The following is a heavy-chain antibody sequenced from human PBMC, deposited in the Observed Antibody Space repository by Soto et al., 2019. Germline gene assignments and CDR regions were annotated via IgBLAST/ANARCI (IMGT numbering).Heavy chain of an antibody. J-gene: IGHJ6*02. CDR3: ARQLVATLGYYYYGMDV. V-gene: IGHV4-39*01. D-gene: IGHD5-12*01. CDR1: GGSISSSSYY. Sequence: SETLSLTCTVSGGSISSSSYYWGWIRQPPGKGLEWIGSIYYSGSTYYNPSLKSRVTISVDTSKNQFSLKLSSVTAADTAVYYCARQLVATLGYYYYGMDVWGQGTTVTVSS. CDR2: IYYSGST.